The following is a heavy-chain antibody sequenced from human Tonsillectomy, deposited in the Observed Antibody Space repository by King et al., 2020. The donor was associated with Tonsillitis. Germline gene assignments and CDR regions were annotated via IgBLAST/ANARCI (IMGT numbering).Heavy chain of an antibody. CDR3: VHRRGARGDSGYDWVGFDY. CDR1: GFSLTTSGVG. J-gene: IGHJ4*02. D-gene: IGHD5-12*01. Sequence: ITLKESGPTLVKPPQTLTLTCTFSGFSLTTSGVGVGWIRQPPGKALEWLALIYWNDDNYYSPSLKSRLTITKDTSKNQVVLAMTNMDPVDTATYYCVHRRGARGDSGYDWVGFDYWGQGTLVTVSS. CDR2: IYWNDDN. V-gene: IGHV2-5*01.